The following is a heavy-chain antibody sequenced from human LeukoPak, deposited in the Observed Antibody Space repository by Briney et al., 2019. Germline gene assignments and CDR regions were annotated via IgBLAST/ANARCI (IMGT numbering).Heavy chain of an antibody. CDR3: AKAPLIVVEPAHYFDY. V-gene: IGHV3-23*01. CDR2: ISGSGGST. Sequence: GGSLRLSCAASGFTFSSYAMSWVRQAPGKGLEWVSAISGSGGSTYYADSVKGRFTISRDNSKNTLYLQMNSLRAEDTAVYYCAKAPLIVVEPAHYFDYWGQGTLVTVSS. J-gene: IGHJ4*02. CDR1: GFTFSSYA. D-gene: IGHD2-2*01.